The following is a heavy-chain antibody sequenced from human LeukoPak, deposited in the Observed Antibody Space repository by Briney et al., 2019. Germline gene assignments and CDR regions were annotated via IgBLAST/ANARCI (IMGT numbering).Heavy chain of an antibody. Sequence: SETLSLTCAVYGGSFSGYYWSWIRPPPGKGLEWIGEINHSGSTNYNQSLKSRATIPVDTSKNLFSLKLSSVTAADTAVYYCARGLRAGGGYHYGMDVWGQGTTVTVSS. D-gene: IGHD2-15*01. CDR3: ARGLRAGGGYHYGMDV. CDR1: GGSFSGYY. CDR2: INHSGST. V-gene: IGHV4-34*01. J-gene: IGHJ6*02.